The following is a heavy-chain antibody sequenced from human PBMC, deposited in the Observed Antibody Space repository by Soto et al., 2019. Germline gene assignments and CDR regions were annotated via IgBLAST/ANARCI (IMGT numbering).Heavy chain of an antibody. J-gene: IGHJ4*02. CDR2: IRAHNGNT. CDR1: GYTYTSYG. D-gene: IGHD1-1*01. Sequence: QVHLVQSGAEVKKPGASVKVSCKGSGYTYTSYGITCVRQAPGQALEWMGWIRAHNGNTDYAQKLQCRVTVTRDTSTSTAYMELRRLRSDATAVYYCARGRYGDYWGQGALVTVSS. V-gene: IGHV1-18*01. CDR3: ARGRYGDY.